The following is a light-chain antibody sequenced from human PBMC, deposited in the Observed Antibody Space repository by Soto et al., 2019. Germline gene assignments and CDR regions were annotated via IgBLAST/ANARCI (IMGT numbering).Light chain of an antibody. CDR3: CSYAGRYTYV. CDR2: DVN. J-gene: IGLJ1*01. CDR1: SSDVGGYDY. Sequence: QSVLTQSRSVSGSPGQSVTISCTGTSSDVGGYDYVSWYQQHPGKAPKLMIHDVNERPSGVPDRFSGSKSGNTASLTISGLQAEDEADYYCCSYAGRYTYVFGTGTKLTVL. V-gene: IGLV2-11*01.